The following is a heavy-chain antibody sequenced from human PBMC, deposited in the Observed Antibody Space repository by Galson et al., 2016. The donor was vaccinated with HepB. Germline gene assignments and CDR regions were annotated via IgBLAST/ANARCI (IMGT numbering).Heavy chain of an antibody. CDR1: GFRLRIYG. D-gene: IGHD2-15*01. CDR2: ISSSSTTM. CDR3: ARDHPGLLTSGLCGL. V-gene: IGHV3-48*01. Sequence: SLRLSCAASGFRLRIYGMNWVRQAPGKGLEWVSFISSSSTTMYYSDSVKGRSTVSRDNAKNSLYLQLNSLRPEDTAVYYCARDHPGLLTSGLCGLWGQGTLVTVSS. J-gene: IGHJ4*02.